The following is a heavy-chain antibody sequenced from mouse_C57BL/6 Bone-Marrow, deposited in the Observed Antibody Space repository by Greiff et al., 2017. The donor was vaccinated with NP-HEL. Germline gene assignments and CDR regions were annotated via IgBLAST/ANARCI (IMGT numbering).Heavy chain of an antibody. CDR3: AGLSNYDYAMDY. J-gene: IGHJ4*01. Sequence: EVKLVESGGGLVQPGESLKLSCESNEYEFPSHDMSWVRKTPEKRLELVAAINSDGGSTYYPDTMERRFIISRDNTKKTLYLQMSSLRSEDTALYYCAGLSNYDYAMDYWGQGTSVTVSS. D-gene: IGHD2-5*01. V-gene: IGHV5-2*01. CDR2: INSDGGST. CDR1: EYEFPSHD.